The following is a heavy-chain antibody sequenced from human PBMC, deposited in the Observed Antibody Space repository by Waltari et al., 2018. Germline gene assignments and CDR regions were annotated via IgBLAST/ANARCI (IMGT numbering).Heavy chain of an antibody. J-gene: IGHJ4*02. Sequence: QVQLQQWGAGLLKPSETLSLTCAVYGGSFSGYYWSWIRQPPGKGLEWIGEINHSGSTNYNPSLKSRVTISVDTSKNQFSLKLSSVTAADTAVYYCARGRWMWDSSSWYGSYFDYWGQGTLVTVSS. CDR2: INHSGST. V-gene: IGHV4-34*01. CDR3: ARGRWMWDSSSWYGSYFDY. CDR1: GGSFSGYY. D-gene: IGHD6-13*01.